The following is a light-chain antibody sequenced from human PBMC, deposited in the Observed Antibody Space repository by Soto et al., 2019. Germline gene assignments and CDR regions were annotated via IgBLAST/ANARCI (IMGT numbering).Light chain of an antibody. J-gene: IGKJ1*01. CDR2: GAS. Sequence: EIVMTQSPATLSVSPGERATLYCRASQSFPNKLAWYQQKPGQAPRLLIYGASTRATGVPARFSASGTGTEFTLTISSLQSEDFAIYYCQQYNNWPLTFGQGTKVEMK. CDR1: QSFPNK. V-gene: IGKV3-15*01. CDR3: QQYNNWPLT.